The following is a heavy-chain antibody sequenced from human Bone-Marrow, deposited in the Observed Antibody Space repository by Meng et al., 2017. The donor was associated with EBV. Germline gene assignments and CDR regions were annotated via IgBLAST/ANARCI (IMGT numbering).Heavy chain of an antibody. D-gene: IGHD2-21*02. Sequence: GQGGLTGAEVKSPGVSVKVSCQGSVYWFTVYHTHWVRQAPRQGIACMGRTNPSSGGTDYAQKFQGRVTMTRYTSISTAYMELTSLRSDDTAIYYCARSIFSNDFFNWGQGTLVTVSS. CDR2: TNPSSGGT. J-gene: IGHJ4*02. V-gene: IGHV1-2*06. CDR1: VYWFTVYH. CDR3: ARSIFSNDFFN.